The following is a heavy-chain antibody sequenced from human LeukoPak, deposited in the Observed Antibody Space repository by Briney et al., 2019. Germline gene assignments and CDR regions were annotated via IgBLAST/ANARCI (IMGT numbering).Heavy chain of an antibody. D-gene: IGHD3-10*01. CDR2: ISYDGSNK. J-gene: IGHJ4*02. V-gene: IGHV3-30*18. Sequence: PGGSLGLSCAASGFTFSSYGMHCVRQAPGKGLEWVAAISYDGSNKYYADSVKGRFTISRDNSKNTLYLQMNSLRAEDTAVYYCAKARYYYGSGSYPTPFDYWGQGTLVTVSS. CDR3: AKARYYYGSGSYPTPFDY. CDR1: GFTFSSYG.